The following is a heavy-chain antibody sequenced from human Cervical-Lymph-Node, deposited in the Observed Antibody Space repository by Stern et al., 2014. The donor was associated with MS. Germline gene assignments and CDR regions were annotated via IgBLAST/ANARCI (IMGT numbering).Heavy chain of an antibody. V-gene: IGHV2-5*02. CDR3: VNGPSASDSDGYYYGFDS. Sequence: QITLKESGPTLVKPTQTLTLTCTFSGFSFSTSGVGVGWIRQPPGRALECLAVIYWDDDEHYNPSLKSRLTISKDTSKNQVILTLTNMAPVDTATYYCVNGPSASDSDGYYYGFDSWGQGTLVTVSP. J-gene: IGHJ4*02. D-gene: IGHD3-22*01. CDR2: IYWDDDE. CDR1: GFSFSTSGVG.